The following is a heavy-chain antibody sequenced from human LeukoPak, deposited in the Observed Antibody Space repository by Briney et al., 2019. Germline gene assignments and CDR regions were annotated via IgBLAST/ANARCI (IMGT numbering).Heavy chain of an antibody. CDR2: ISSSSIYT. D-gene: IGHD3-22*01. Sequence: AGGSLRLSCAASGFTFSDFYMSWIRQAPGKGLEWVSYISSSSIYTNYADSVKGRFTIPRDNAKNSLYLQMNSPRAEDTAVYYCARVASSGYHLDYLGQGTLVTVPS. CDR3: ARVASSGYHLDY. V-gene: IGHV3-11*05. CDR1: GFTFSDFY. J-gene: IGHJ4*02.